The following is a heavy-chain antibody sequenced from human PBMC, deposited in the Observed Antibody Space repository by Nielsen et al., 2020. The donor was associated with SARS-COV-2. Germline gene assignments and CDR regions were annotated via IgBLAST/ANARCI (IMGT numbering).Heavy chain of an antibody. Sequence: GESLKISCAASGFTFSSYAMSWVRQAPGKGLEWVSVISGSAAGSHYADSVRGRFTISRDNSKNTLILQMNNLRAEDTAIYYCAKVPDDYSNYNVWGQGTTVTVSS. CDR3: AKVPDDYSNYNV. CDR2: ISGSAAGS. J-gene: IGHJ6*02. CDR1: GFTFSSYA. D-gene: IGHD4-11*01. V-gene: IGHV3-23*01.